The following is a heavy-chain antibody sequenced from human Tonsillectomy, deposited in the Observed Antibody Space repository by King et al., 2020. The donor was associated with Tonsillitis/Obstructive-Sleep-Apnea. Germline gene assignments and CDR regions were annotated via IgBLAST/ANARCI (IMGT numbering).Heavy chain of an antibody. J-gene: IGHJ6*03. CDR2: INHSGST. CDR1: GGSFSGYY. Sequence: VQLQQGGAGLLKPSETLSLTCAVYGGSFSGYYWTWIRQPPGKGLEWMGEINHSGSTNYNPSLKSRVTISVDTSKNQVSLKLSSVTAADTAVYYCARGRGAAYRWGYYYYYMDVWGKGTTVTVSS. CDR3: ARGRGAAYRWGYYYYYMDV. D-gene: IGHD1-26*01. V-gene: IGHV4-34*01.